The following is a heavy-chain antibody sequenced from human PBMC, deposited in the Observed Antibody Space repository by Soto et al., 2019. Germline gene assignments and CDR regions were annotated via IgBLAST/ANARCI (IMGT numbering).Heavy chain of an antibody. Sequence: QVQLVQSGAEVKQPGASVRVSCKASGDTHTIYFIHWLRQAPGQGLEWMGWINSVSGGANYAPRCQGRVARTRDRSSATAFMELSRLRSDDTAVYYCARGGSYYAHWGQGTLVTVSS. CDR1: GDTHTIYF. CDR3: ARGGSYYAH. V-gene: IGHV1-2*02. CDR2: INSVSGGA. J-gene: IGHJ4*02. D-gene: IGHD1-26*01.